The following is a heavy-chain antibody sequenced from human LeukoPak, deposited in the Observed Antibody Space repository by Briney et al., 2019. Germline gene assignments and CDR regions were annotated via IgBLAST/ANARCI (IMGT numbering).Heavy chain of an antibody. CDR3: ARSLDTVMVTYNY. CDR2: INHSGST. CDR1: GGSFSGYY. J-gene: IGHJ4*02. D-gene: IGHD5-18*01. V-gene: IGHV4-34*01. Sequence: PSETLSFTCAVYGGSFSGYYWSWIRQPPGKGLEWIGEINHSGSTNYNPSLKSRVTISVDTSKNQFSLKLSSVTAADTAVYYCARSLDTVMVTYNYWGQGTLVTVSS.